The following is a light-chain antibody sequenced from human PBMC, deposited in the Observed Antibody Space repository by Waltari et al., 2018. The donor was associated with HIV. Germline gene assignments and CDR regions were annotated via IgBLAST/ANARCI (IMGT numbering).Light chain of an antibody. CDR3: QSYDGSLSGPVV. CDR1: VSTTACGSD. Sequence: QPVLTPPPPVSGAPGPRVPISCTGRVSTTACGSDVHCYQRLPGTAPKLLIYGNSNRPSGVPDRFSGSKSGTSASLAITGLQAEDEADYYCQSYDGSLSGPVVFGGGTKLTVL. CDR2: GNS. V-gene: IGLV1-40*01. J-gene: IGLJ2*01.